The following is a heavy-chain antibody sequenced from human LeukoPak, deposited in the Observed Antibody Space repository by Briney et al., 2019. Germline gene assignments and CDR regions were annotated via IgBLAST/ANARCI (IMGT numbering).Heavy chain of an antibody. CDR3: ARLLADNWFDP. CDR2: IYYGVST. CDR1: GGSISSYY. Sequence: SETLSLTCTVSGGSISSYYWSWIRQPPGKGLEWIGYIYYGVSTNYNPALKSRVTISLDPSKKQISLKVRSVTAADTVIYYCARLLADNWFDPWGQGTLVTVSS. D-gene: IGHD6-13*01. V-gene: IGHV4-59*08. J-gene: IGHJ5*02.